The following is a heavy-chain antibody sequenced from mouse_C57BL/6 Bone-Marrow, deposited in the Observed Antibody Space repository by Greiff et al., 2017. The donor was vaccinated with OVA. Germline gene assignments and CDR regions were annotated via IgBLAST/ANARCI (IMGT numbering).Heavy chain of an antibody. CDR3: ARGITTVVHWYFDV. Sequence: VQLQQPGTELVKPGASVKLSCKASGYTFTSYWMHWVKQRPGQGLEWIGNINPSNGGTNYNEKFKSKATLTVDKSSSTAYMQLSSLTSEDSAVYYCARGITTVVHWYFDVWGTGTTVTVSS. J-gene: IGHJ1*03. D-gene: IGHD1-1*01. CDR1: GYTFTSYW. V-gene: IGHV1-53*01. CDR2: INPSNGGT.